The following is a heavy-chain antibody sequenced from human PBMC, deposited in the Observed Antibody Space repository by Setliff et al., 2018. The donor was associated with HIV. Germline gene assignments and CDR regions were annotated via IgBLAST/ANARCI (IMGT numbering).Heavy chain of an antibody. J-gene: IGHJ3*02. V-gene: IGHV1-69*05. Sequence: GASVKVSCKSSGGTFSSYAISWVRQAPGQGLEWMGGIIPIFGTANYAQKFQGRVTITTDESTSTAYMEPSSLRSEDTAVYYCARAGSNGYGDVFAFDIWGQGTMVTVSS. CDR2: IIPIFGTA. CDR3: ARAGSNGYGDVFAFDI. D-gene: IGHD4-17*01. CDR1: GGTFSSYA.